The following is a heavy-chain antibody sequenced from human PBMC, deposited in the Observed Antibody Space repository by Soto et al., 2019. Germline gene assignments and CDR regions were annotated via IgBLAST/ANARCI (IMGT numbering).Heavy chain of an antibody. CDR1: GFTFSSYG. V-gene: IGHV3-33*01. D-gene: IGHD7-27*01. CDR2: IWYDGSNK. J-gene: IGHJ6*02. Sequence: QVQLVESGGGVVQPGRSLRLSCAASGFTFSSYGMHWVRQAPGKGLEWVAVIWYDGSNKYYADSVKGRFTISGDNSKNTLYLQMNSLRAEDTAVYYCAVSGDYYYGMDVWGQGTTVTVSS. CDR3: AVSGDYYYGMDV.